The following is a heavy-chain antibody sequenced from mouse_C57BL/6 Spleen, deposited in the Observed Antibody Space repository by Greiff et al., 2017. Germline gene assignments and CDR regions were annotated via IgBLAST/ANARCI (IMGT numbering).Heavy chain of an antibody. CDR1: GYTFTDYN. Sequence: VQLQQSGPELVKPGASVKMSCKASGYTFTDYNMHWVKQSHGKSLEWIGYINPNNVGTSYNQKFKGKATLTVNKSSSTAYMELRSLTSEDSAVYYCAIQYVYDAWFAYWGHGTLVTVSA. V-gene: IGHV1-22*01. J-gene: IGHJ3*01. CDR2: INPNNVGT. CDR3: AIQYVYDAWFAY. D-gene: IGHD2-2*01.